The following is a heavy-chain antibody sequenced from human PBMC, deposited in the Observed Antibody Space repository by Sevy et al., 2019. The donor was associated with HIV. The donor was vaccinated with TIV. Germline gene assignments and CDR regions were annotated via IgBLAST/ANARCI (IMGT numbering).Heavy chain of an antibody. Sequence: ASVKVSCKASGFTFSSSAVQWVRQARGQRLEWIGWIVVGSGNTNYAQKFQETVTITRDMSTSTAYMELSSLRSEDTAVYYCATYHYDSSGYLNDAFDIWGQGTMVTVSS. V-gene: IGHV1-58*01. D-gene: IGHD3-22*01. CDR3: ATYHYDSSGYLNDAFDI. J-gene: IGHJ3*02. CDR1: GFTFSSSA. CDR2: IVVGSGNT.